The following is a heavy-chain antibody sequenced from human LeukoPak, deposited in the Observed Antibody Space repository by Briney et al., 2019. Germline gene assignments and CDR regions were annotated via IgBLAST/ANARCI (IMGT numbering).Heavy chain of an antibody. CDR2: IWYDGSNK. CDR3: AKGVKQWLQHYYYGMDV. Sequence: PGRSLRLSCAASGFTFSSYGMHWVRQAPGKGLEWVAVIWYDGSNKYYADSVKGRFTISRDNFENTLSLQMNSLRPEDTAVYYCAKGVKQWLQHYYYGMDVWGQGTTVTVSS. V-gene: IGHV3-33*06. D-gene: IGHD6-19*01. CDR1: GFTFSSYG. J-gene: IGHJ6*02.